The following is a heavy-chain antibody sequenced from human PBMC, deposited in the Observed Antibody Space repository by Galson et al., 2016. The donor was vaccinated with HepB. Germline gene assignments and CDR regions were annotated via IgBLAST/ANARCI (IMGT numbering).Heavy chain of an antibody. CDR3: ARDDSGGWYGFHYGMDV. Sequence: QSGAEVKKPGASVKVSCKASGYTFTTYGISWVRQAPGQGLEWMGWISAYNGNTNYAQKPQGRVTMTTDTSTSTAYMELRSLRSDDTAVYYCARDDSGGWYGFHYGMDVWGRGTMVTVSS. CDR2: ISAYNGNT. J-gene: IGHJ6*02. V-gene: IGHV1-18*01. CDR1: GYTFTTYG. D-gene: IGHD6-19*01.